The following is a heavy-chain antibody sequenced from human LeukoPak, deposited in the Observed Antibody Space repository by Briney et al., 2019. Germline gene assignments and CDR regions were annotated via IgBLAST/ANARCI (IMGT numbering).Heavy chain of an antibody. CDR3: ARKEGPSIAARPIVN. J-gene: IGHJ4*02. CDR2: IYHSGST. Sequence: SETLSLTCTVSGGSISSSGYYWSWIRQPPGKGLDWIGYIYHSGSTYYNPSLKSRVTISVDRSKNQFSLRLNSVTAADTAVYYCARKEGPSIAARPIVNWGQGTLVTVSS. CDR1: GGSISSSGYY. V-gene: IGHV4-30-2*01. D-gene: IGHD6-6*01.